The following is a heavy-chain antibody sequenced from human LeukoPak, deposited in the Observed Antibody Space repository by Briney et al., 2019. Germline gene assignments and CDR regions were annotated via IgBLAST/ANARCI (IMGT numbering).Heavy chain of an antibody. V-gene: IGHV5-51*01. CDR3: ARHSSRWFAGGGFDI. Sequence: GESLKISCRGSGYSFNTYWIGWVRQMPGKGLEWMGIIYPGDSDTRYSPSFQGQVTISADKSISTAYLQWSSLKAWDTAIYYCARHSSRWFAGGGFDIWGQGTMVTVSS. CDR1: GYSFNTYW. CDR2: IYPGDSDT. J-gene: IGHJ3*02. D-gene: IGHD6-13*01.